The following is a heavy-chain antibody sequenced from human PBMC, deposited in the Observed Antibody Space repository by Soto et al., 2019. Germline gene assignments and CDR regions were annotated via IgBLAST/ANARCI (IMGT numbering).Heavy chain of an antibody. CDR1: GGSISSSNW. CDR3: ARASPVVTDV. J-gene: IGHJ6*02. V-gene: IGHV4-4*02. CDR2: IYYSGST. Sequence: LSETLSLTCAVSGGSISSSNWWSWIRQPPGKGLEWIGDIYYSGSTNYNPSLKSRVTISVDTSKNQFSLKLSSVTAADTAVYYCARASPVVTDVWGQGTTVTVSS. D-gene: IGHD5-18*01.